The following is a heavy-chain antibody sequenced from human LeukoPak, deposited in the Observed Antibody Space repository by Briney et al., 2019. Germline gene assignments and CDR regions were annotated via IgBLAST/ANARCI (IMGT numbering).Heavy chain of an antibody. V-gene: IGHV4-59*01. J-gene: IGHJ3*02. CDR1: GGSISSYY. Sequence: SETLSLTCTVSGGSISSYYWSWIRQPAGKGLEWIGYIYYSGSTNYNPSLKSRVTISVDTSKNQFSLKLSSVTAADTAVYYCARPSVAAVTDAFDIWGQGTMVTVSS. D-gene: IGHD2-2*01. CDR2: IYYSGST. CDR3: ARPSVAAVTDAFDI.